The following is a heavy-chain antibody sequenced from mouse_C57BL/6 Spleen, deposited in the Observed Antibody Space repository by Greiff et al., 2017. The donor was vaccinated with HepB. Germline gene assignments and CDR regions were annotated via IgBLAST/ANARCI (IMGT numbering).Heavy chain of an antibody. V-gene: IGHV1-82*01. CDR1: GYAFSSSW. D-gene: IGHD2-9*01. Sequence: QVQLQQSGPELVKPGASVKISCKASGYAFSSSWMNWVKQRPGKGLEWIGRIYPGDGDTNYNGKFKGKATLTADKSSSTAYMQLSSLTSEDSAVYFCARAYYGYGEYYVDYWGQGTTLTVSS. CDR3: ARAYYGYGEYYVDY. J-gene: IGHJ2*01. CDR2: IYPGDGDT.